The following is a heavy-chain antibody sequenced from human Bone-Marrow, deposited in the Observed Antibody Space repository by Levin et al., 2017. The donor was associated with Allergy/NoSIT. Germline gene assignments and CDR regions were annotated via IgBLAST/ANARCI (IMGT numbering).Heavy chain of an antibody. CDR3: AKGTFYSSYSS. CDR1: EFTFSSYD. D-gene: IGHD2-2*02. Sequence: GESLKISCADSEFTFSSYDMAWVRQAPGKGLEWVSSISDSGYRTYYVDSVKGRFTISRDNSKNTLYLQMSSLRAEDTGVYFCAKGTFYSSYSSWGQGTLVTVSS. V-gene: IGHV3-23*01. J-gene: IGHJ5*02. CDR2: ISDSGYRT.